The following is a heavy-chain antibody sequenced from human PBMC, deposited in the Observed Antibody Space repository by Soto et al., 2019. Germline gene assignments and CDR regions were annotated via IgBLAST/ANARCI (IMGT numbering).Heavy chain of an antibody. J-gene: IGHJ4*02. V-gene: IGHV4-59*01. D-gene: IGHD6-19*01. Sequence: QVQLQESGPGLVRPSETLSLTCTVSGGSISRNYWTWIRQPPGKGLEWIGYVYYTGSTNYNPSLKSRVTISVDTSKNQFSLKLSSVTAADTAVYYCASEVQQWLASGFDYWGQGTLVTVSS. CDR2: VYYTGST. CDR1: GGSISRNY. CDR3: ASEVQQWLASGFDY.